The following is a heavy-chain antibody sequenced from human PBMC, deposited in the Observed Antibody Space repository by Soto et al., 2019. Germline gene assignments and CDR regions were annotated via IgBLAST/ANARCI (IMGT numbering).Heavy chain of an antibody. Sequence: GASVNVSCKASGGTFSSYTISWVRQAPGQGLEWMGRIIPILGVANYAQKFQGRVTITADKSTSTAYMELSSLRSEDTAVYYCARASDYDFWSGYSTSEFYMDVWGKGTTVTV. CDR2: IIPILGVA. CDR1: GGTFSSYT. J-gene: IGHJ6*03. D-gene: IGHD3-3*01. CDR3: ARASDYDFWSGYSTSEFYMDV. V-gene: IGHV1-69*02.